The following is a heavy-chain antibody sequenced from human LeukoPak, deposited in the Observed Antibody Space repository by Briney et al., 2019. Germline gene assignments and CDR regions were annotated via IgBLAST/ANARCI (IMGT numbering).Heavy chain of an antibody. CDR1: GYTFTSYA. J-gene: IGHJ4*02. CDR2: INAGNGNT. Sequence: GASVKVSCKASGYTFTSYAMHWVRQAPGQRLEWMGWINAGNGNTKYSQKFQGRVTITRDTSASTAYMELSSLRSEDTAVYYCARLGPGDFHYYLDYWGQGTLVTVSS. D-gene: IGHD1-26*01. CDR3: ARLGPGDFHYYLDY. V-gene: IGHV1-3*01.